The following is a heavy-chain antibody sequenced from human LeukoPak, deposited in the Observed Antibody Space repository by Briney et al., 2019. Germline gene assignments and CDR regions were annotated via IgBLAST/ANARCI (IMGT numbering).Heavy chain of an antibody. Sequence: VASVKVSCKASGGTFSSYAISWVRQAPGQGLEWMGWISADNGNANYAQKLQGRVTMTTDTSTSTAYMELRSLRSDDTAVYYCARDSCSGGSCYLGYWGQGTLVTVSS. V-gene: IGHV1-18*01. CDR1: GGTFSSYA. J-gene: IGHJ4*02. D-gene: IGHD2-15*01. CDR2: ISADNGNA. CDR3: ARDSCSGGSCYLGY.